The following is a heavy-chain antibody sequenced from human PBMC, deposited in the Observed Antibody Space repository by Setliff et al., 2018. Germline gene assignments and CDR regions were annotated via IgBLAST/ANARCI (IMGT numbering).Heavy chain of an antibody. Sequence: SETLSLTCTVSGYSISSGHYWGWIRQPPGKGLEWIGSISHSGSTYYNPSLRSRVTISLDTSKNQFSPKLTSVTAADTAVYYCARDATYYYDSSGYYSIWGQGTMVTVSS. CDR3: ARDATYYYDSSGYYSI. J-gene: IGHJ3*02. D-gene: IGHD3-22*01. V-gene: IGHV4-38-2*02. CDR1: GYSISSGHY. CDR2: ISHSGST.